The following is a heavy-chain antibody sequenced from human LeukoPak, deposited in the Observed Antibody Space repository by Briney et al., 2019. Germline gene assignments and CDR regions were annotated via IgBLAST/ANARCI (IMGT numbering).Heavy chain of an antibody. CDR2: IYYSGST. CDR3: ARDPGSGWYWWFDP. CDR1: GGSISSYY. D-gene: IGHD6-19*01. J-gene: IGHJ5*02. V-gene: IGHV4-59*01. Sequence: SATLSLTCTVSGGSISSYYWSWIRQPPGKGLEWIGYIYYSGSTNYNPSLKSRVTISVDTSKNQFSLKLSSVTAADTAVYYCARDPGSGWYWWFDPWGQGTLVTVSS.